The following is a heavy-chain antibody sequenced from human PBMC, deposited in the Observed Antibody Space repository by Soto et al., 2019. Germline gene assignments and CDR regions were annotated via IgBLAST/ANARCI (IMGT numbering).Heavy chain of an antibody. CDR3: ARERYCSGGSCYPGYFFDY. V-gene: IGHV4-59*01. Sequence: SETLSLTCTVSGASISDYYWSWIRQPPGKGLEWIGHIYYSGSTYYNPSLKSRVTISVDTSKKHFSLKLSSVTAADTAVYYCARERYCSGGSCYPGYFFDYWGQGTLVTVS. CDR2: IYYSGST. J-gene: IGHJ4*02. CDR1: GASISDYY. D-gene: IGHD2-15*01.